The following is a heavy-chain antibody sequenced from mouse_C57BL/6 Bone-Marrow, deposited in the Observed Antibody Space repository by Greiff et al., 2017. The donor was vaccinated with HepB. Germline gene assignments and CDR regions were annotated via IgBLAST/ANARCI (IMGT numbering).Heavy chain of an antibody. CDR1: GFTFSSYG. CDR3: ARGPGSSLYWYFDV. Sequence: EVQLQESGGDLVKPGGSLKLSCAASGFTFSSYGMSWVRQTPDKRLEWVATISSGGSYTYYPDSVKGRFTISRDNAKNTLYLQMSSLKSEDTAMYYCARGPGSSLYWYFDVWGTGTTVTVSS. D-gene: IGHD1-1*01. CDR2: ISSGGSYT. V-gene: IGHV5-6*01. J-gene: IGHJ1*03.